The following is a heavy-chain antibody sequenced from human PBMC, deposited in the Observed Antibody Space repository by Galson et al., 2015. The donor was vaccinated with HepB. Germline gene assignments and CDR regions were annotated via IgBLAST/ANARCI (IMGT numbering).Heavy chain of an antibody. CDR2: ISYDGSNK. D-gene: IGHD2-2*03. CDR3: ARALDRGWYFDL. CDR1: GFTFSSYG. Sequence: SLRLSCAASGFTFSSYGMHWVRQAPGKGLEWVAVISYDGSNKYYADSVKGRFTISRDNSKNSLYLQMNSLRAEDTAVYYCARALDRGWYFDLWGRGTLVTVSS. J-gene: IGHJ2*01. V-gene: IGHV3-30*03.